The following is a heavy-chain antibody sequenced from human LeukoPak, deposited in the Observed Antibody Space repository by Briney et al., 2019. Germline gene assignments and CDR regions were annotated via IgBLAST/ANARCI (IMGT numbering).Heavy chain of an antibody. J-gene: IGHJ4*02. CDR2: IITIFGTA. D-gene: IGHD3-10*01. CDR3: ATDYSGSGSYGY. Sequence: ASLKVSCKASGGTFTSYAIRWVRQAPGHGLEWMAGIITIFGTANSAQKFQGRVTITADESTSTAYMELSSLRSEDTAVYYCATDYSGSGSYGYWGQGTLVTVSS. V-gene: IGHV1-69*13. CDR1: GGTFTSYA.